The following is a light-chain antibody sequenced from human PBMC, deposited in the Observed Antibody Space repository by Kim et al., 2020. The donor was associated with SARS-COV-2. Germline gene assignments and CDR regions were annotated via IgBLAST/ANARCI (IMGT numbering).Light chain of an antibody. Sequence: QLVLTQSPSASASLGASVKFTCTLSSGHSSDAIAWHQQQPEKGPRYLMKLNSDGSHSKGDVIPDRFSGSSSGAERYLTISSLQSEDEADYYCQTWGTGTVVFGGGTKLTVL. J-gene: IGLJ2*01. CDR1: SGHSSDA. CDR3: QTWGTGTVV. CDR2: LNSDGSH. V-gene: IGLV4-69*01.